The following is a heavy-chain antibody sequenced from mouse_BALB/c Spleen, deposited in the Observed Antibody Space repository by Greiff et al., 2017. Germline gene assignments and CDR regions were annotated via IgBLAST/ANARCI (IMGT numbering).Heavy chain of an antibody. J-gene: IGHJ1*01. CDR3: ASAYGSSPYWYFDV. CDR1: GYSFTSYY. V-gene: IGHV1-66*01. Sequence: VQRVESGPELVKPGASVKISCKASGYSFTSYYIHWVKQRPGQGLEWIGWIFPGSGNTKYNEKFKGKATLTADTSSSTAYMQLSSLTSEDSAVYFCASAYGSSPYWYFDVWGAGTTVTVSS. D-gene: IGHD1-1*01. CDR2: IFPGSGNT.